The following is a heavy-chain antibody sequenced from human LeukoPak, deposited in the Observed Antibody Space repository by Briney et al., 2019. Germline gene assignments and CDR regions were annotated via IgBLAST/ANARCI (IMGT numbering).Heavy chain of an antibody. CDR2: IDPSDSYT. V-gene: IGHV5-10-1*01. CDR1: GYSFTSYW. J-gene: IGHJ4*02. CDR3: ARGDFWSGHHHYFDY. Sequence: GESLKISSQGSGYSFTSYWITWVRQMPGKGLEWMGRIDPSDSYTNYSPSFQGHVTMSADKSISTAYLQWSSLKASDTAMYYCARGDFWSGHHHYFDYWGQGTLVTVSS. D-gene: IGHD3-3*01.